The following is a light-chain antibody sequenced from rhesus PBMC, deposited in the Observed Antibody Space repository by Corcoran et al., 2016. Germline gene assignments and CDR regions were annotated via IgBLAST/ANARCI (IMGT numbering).Light chain of an antibody. CDR3: QHNYGTPPT. Sequence: DIQMTQSPSSLSASVGDRVTITCRTSENVNNYLNCYQQKPGKAPKLLNYKASTLQSGVPSRFSGSGSGTDYTFTISRLQSEDVATYYCQHNYGTPPTFGGGTKVEIK. J-gene: IGKJ4*01. V-gene: IGKV1-74*01. CDR1: ENVNNY. CDR2: KAS.